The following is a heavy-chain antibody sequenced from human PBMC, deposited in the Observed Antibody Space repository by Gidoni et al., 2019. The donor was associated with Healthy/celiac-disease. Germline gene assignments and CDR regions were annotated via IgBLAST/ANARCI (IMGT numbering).Heavy chain of an antibody. Sequence: QLQLQESGPGLVKPSDTLSLTCTVSGGSISRSSYYWGWIRQPPGKGLEWIGGIYYSGSTYYNPSLKSRVTISVDTSKNQFSLKLSSVTAADTAVYYCARQWGSYLARGPREVDYWGQGTLVTVSS. D-gene: IGHD1-26*01. CDR3: ARQWGSYLARGPREVDY. J-gene: IGHJ4*02. CDR2: IYYSGST. CDR1: GGSISRSSYY. V-gene: IGHV4-39*01.